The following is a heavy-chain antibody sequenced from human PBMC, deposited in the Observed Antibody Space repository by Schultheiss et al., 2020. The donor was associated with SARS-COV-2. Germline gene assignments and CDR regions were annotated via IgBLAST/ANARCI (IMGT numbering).Heavy chain of an antibody. D-gene: IGHD3-10*01. V-gene: IGHV4-59*01. CDR1: GGSISSYY. J-gene: IGHJ4*02. CDR2: IYYSGST. CDR3: ARPRGSQFDY. Sequence: SETLSLTCTVSGGSISSYYWSWIRQPPGKGLEWIGYIYYSGSTNYNPSLKSRVTISVDTSKNQFSLKLSSVTAADTAVYYCARPRGSQFDYWGQGTLVTVSS.